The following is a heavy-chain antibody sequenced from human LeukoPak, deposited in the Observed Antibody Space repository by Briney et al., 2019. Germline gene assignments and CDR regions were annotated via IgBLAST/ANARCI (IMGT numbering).Heavy chain of an antibody. CDR2: ISGSGGST. CDR1: GFTFSSYA. V-gene: IGHV3-23*01. D-gene: IGHD6-13*01. CDR3: AKVSGGSSWPTY. J-gene: IGHJ4*02. Sequence: GGFLRLSCAASGFTFSSYAMSWVRQAPGKGLEWVSAISGSGGSTYYADSVKGRFTISRDNSKNTLYLQMNSLRAEDTAVYYCAKVSGGSSWPTYWGQGTLVTVSS.